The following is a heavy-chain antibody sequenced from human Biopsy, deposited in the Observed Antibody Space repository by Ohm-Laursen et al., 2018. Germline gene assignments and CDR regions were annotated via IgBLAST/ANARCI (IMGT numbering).Heavy chain of an antibody. Sequence: SLRLSCTAAGVTLSGYSMNWVRQAPGKGLEWVSSISASSSYIYYADSVKGRFTVSKENGKNSLYLHMNSLRAEDTAVYYCATEVVPAGIGGYWLDPWGQGTLVTVS. J-gene: IGHJ5*02. CDR1: GVTLSGYS. CDR3: ATEVVPAGIGGYWLDP. D-gene: IGHD2-2*01. CDR2: ISASSSYI. V-gene: IGHV3-21*01.